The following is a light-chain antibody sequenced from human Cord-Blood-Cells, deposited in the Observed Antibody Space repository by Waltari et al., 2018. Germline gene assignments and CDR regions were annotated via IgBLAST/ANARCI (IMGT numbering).Light chain of an antibody. J-gene: IGKJ5*01. V-gene: IGKV4-1*01. CDR1: QCVLYSSNNKNY. CDR2: WAS. CDR3: QQYYRTPIT. Sequence: DIVMTQSPDSLAVSLGERATINCKSSQCVLYSSNNKNYLAWYQQKPGQPPKLLIYWASTRESGVPDRFSGSGSGTDFTLTISSLQAEDVAVYYCQQYYRTPITFGQGTRLEIK.